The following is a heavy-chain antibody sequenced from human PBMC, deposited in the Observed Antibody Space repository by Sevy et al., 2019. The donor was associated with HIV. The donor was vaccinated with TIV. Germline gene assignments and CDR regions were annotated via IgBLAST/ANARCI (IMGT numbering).Heavy chain of an antibody. CDR3: AREGCTRPHDY. CDR1: GFDFSIYS. J-gene: IGHJ4*02. Sequence: GGSLRLSCAASGFDFSIYSMSWVRQAPGKGLEWVSTLSFGCGKINYADSVKGRFTISRDNSKSSVYLQMNNMRVEDTAGYYCAREGCTRPHDYWGQGTLVTVSS. V-gene: IGHV3-23*01. D-gene: IGHD2-8*01. CDR2: LSFGCGKI.